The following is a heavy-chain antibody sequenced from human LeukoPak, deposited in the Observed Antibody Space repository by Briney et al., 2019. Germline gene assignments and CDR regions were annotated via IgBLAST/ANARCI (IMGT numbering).Heavy chain of an antibody. Sequence: SEALSLTCTVSGGSISSSDSYRGWIRQPPGKGLEWIGSLYYSGSTYYNPSLKSRVTMSVDTSKNQFSLKLSSVTAADTAVYYCVVMPGFWGQGTLVTVSS. CDR2: LYYSGST. J-gene: IGHJ4*02. V-gene: IGHV4-39*01. D-gene: IGHD3-16*01. CDR3: VVMPGF. CDR1: GGSISSSDSY.